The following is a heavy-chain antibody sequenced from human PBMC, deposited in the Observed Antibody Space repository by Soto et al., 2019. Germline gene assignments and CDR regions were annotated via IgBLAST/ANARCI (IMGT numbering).Heavy chain of an antibody. V-gene: IGHV3-66*01. CDR1: GITVSSNY. CDR3: ARDFYYHGSGTMGGYFDY. D-gene: IGHD3-10*01. J-gene: IGHJ4*01. CDR2: IYSGGST. Sequence: EVQLVESGGGLVLPGGSLRLSCAASGITVSSNYMSWVRQAPGKGLEWVSVIYSGGSTYYADSVKGRFTISRDHSTNTLYVQMNSLRAEDTAVYDCARDFYYHGSGTMGGYFDYWGHGTLVPVSS.